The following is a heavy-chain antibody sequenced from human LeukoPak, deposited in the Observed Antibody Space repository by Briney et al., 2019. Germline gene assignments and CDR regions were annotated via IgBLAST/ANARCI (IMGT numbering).Heavy chain of an antibody. J-gene: IGHJ6*03. CDR1: GGSISSGSYY. CDR3: ARYSPQVYYYYYMDV. Sequence: SQTLSLTCTVSGGSISSGSYYWSWIRQPAGKGLEWIGRIYTSGSTNYNPSLKSRVTISVDTSKNQFSLKLSSLTAADTAVYYCARYSPQVYYYYYMDVWGKGTTVTVPS. D-gene: IGHD2-15*01. CDR2: IYTSGST. V-gene: IGHV4-61*02.